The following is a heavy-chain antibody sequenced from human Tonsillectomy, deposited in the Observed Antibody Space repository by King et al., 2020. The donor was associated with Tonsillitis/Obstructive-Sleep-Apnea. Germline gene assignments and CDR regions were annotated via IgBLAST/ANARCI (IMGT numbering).Heavy chain of an antibody. J-gene: IGHJ3*02. V-gene: IGHV3-23*04. CDR1: VFTFSNYA. CDR3: AKVLVSYYDSFVYDAFEI. CDR2: ISGRGGST. D-gene: IGHD3-22*01. Sequence: VQLVESGGGLVQRGGSLRLSCAASVFTFSNYAMSWVRQVPGKGLEWVSVISGRGGSTYYADSVQGRFTISRDNSRTTLYLQMNSLRAGDTAVYSCAKVLVSYYDSFVYDAFEIWGQGTMVTVSS.